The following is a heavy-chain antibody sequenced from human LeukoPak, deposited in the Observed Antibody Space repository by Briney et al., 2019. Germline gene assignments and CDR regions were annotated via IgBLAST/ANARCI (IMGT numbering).Heavy chain of an antibody. CDR1: GFTFSTYW. J-gene: IGHJ4*02. CDR3: AKDRRAGSYDY. Sequence: GGSLRLSCAASGFTFSTYWMNWFRQTPGKGLEWVAKIKADGGEKDHVASVKGRFTISRDNAKNSLYLQMNSLRAEDTAVYYCAKDRRAGSYDYWGQGTLVTVSS. D-gene: IGHD3-10*01. CDR2: IKADGGEK. V-gene: IGHV3-7*03.